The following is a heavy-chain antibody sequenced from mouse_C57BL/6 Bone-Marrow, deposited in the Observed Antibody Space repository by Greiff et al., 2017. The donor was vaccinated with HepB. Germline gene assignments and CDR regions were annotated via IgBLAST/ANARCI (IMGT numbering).Heavy chain of an antibody. CDR1: GFPITSGYY. CDR2: ITHSGET. CDR3: AGDHRVYDGYLDY. V-gene: IGHV12-3*01. Sequence: KLEESGPGLVKPSQSLFLTCSITGFPITSGYYWIWIRQSPGKPLEWMGYITHSGETFYNPSLQSPISITRETSKNQFFLQLNSVTTEDTAMYYCAGDHRVYDGYLDYWGQGTTLTVSS. D-gene: IGHD2-3*01. J-gene: IGHJ2*01.